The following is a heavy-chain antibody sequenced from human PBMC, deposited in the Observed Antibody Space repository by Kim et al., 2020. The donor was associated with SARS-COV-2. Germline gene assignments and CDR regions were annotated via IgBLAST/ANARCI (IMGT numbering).Heavy chain of an antibody. D-gene: IGHD6-13*01. CDR1: GFSFSSYS. J-gene: IGHJ4*02. CDR3: ARDPGRALRMFDY. V-gene: IGHV3-21*01. Sequence: GGSLRLSCSASGFSFSSYSMNWVRQAPGKGLEWVSSIDSNSRYIYHADSVRGRFVSSRDNAKNSLYLQMNSLRAEDTAAYYCARDPGRALRMFDYWGQGT. CDR2: IDSNSRYI.